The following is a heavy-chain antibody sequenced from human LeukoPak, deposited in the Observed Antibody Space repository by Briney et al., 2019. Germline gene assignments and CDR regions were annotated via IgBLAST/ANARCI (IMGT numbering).Heavy chain of an antibody. CDR1: GYTFTGYY. Sequence: ASVKVSCKCSGYTFTGYYIHWARQPPGQGLEWMGWINPYSDDTNYAQKFQGRVTMTRDTSLSTAYMELSRLTSDDTAVYYCAKDPGGITWGTDYWGQGTLVTVSS. D-gene: IGHD3-16*01. CDR3: AKDPGGITWGTDY. J-gene: IGHJ4*02. CDR2: INPYSDDT. V-gene: IGHV1-2*02.